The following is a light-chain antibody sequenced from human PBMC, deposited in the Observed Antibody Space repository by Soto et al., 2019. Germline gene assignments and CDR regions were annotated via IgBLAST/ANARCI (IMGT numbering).Light chain of an antibody. CDR2: DVS. V-gene: IGKV1-5*01. Sequence: DIQMTRSSSTLSSSVGDRVSITCRASQSISAWLAWYQQKPGKAPNLLIYDVSTLDSGVPSRFSGSASGTEFTLTISSLESDDFATYYCQQYHRYSTFGQGTKVDIK. CDR1: QSISAW. J-gene: IGKJ1*01. CDR3: QQYHRYST.